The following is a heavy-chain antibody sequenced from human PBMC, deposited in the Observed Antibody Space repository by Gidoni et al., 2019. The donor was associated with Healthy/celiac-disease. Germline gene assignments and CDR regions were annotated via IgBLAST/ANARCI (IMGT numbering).Heavy chain of an antibody. Sequence: QVQLVQSGAEVKKPGASVKVSCKVSGYTLTELSMHWVRQAPGKGLEWMGGFDPEDGETIYAQKFQGRVTMTEDTSTDTAYMELSSLRSEDTAVYYCATIPGYCSSTSCYASGMDVWGQGTTVTVSS. V-gene: IGHV1-24*01. CDR3: ATIPGYCSSTSCYASGMDV. CDR2: FDPEDGET. CDR1: GYTLTELS. J-gene: IGHJ6*02. D-gene: IGHD2-2*03.